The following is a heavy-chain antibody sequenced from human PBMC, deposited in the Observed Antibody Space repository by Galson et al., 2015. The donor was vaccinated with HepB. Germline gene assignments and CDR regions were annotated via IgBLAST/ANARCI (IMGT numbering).Heavy chain of an antibody. V-gene: IGHV7-4-1*02. CDR2: INTNTGSP. J-gene: IGHJ4*02. CDR1: GYTFSRYA. D-gene: IGHD4-17*01. CDR3: ARAFYGDLSSFDF. Sequence: SVKVSCKASGYTFSRYAINWVRQAPGQGPEWMGWINTNTGSPTYAQVFTGRFVFSLDTSVSTAYLQISSLQAEDTAVYYCARAFYGDLSSFDFWGQGTLVTVSS.